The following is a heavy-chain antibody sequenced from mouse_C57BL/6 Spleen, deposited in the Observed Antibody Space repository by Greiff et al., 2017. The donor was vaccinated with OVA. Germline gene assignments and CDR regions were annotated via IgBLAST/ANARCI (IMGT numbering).Heavy chain of an antibody. D-gene: IGHD1-1*01. CDR3: GYYSSSYYARDY. Sequence: QVQLQQSGPELVKPGASVKLSCKASGYTFTSYWMHWVKQRPGQGLEWIGNINPRNGGTNYNEKFKSKATLTEDKSSSTAYMQLSSLTSEDSAIDDCGYYSSSYYARDYWGQGTSVTVSS. CDR1: GYTFTSYW. J-gene: IGHJ4*01. CDR2: INPRNGGT. V-gene: IGHV1-53*01.